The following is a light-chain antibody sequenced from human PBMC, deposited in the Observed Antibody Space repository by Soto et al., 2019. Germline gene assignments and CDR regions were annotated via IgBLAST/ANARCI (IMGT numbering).Light chain of an antibody. Sequence: EIVLTQSPGTLSLSPGERATLSCRASQSVTSNYLAWYQQKPGQAPRLLIYGASSRATGIPDRFSGSGSGTDVTLTSSRLEREDFAVYYCQQYGGSPRVTFGGGTKVEIK. CDR2: GAS. V-gene: IGKV3-20*01. CDR1: QSVTSNY. CDR3: QQYGGSPRVT. J-gene: IGKJ4*01.